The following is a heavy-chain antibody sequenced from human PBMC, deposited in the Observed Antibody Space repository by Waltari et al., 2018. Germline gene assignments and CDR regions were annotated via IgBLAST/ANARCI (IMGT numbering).Heavy chain of an antibody. V-gene: IGHV4-34*01. J-gene: IGHJ3*02. CDR1: GGSFSGYY. CDR3: ARDGGYSSRGDAFDI. CDR2: INHSGST. Sequence: QVQLQQWGAGLLKPSETLSLTCAVYGGSFSGYYWSWIRQPPGKGLEWIGEINHSGSTNYNPSLKSRVTISVDTSKNQFSLKLSSVTAADTAVYYCARDGGYSSRGDAFDIWGQGTMVTVSS. D-gene: IGHD6-13*01.